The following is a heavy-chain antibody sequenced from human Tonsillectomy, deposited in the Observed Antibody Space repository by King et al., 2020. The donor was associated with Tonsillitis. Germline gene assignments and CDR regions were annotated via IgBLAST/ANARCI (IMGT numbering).Heavy chain of an antibody. CDR1: GFTFSSYG. CDR2: IRYDGSNK. CDR3: AKDQLIGYYYDSSGPSVY. Sequence: VQLVESGGGVVQPGGSLRLSCAASGFTFSSYGMHWVRQAPGKGLEWVAFIRYDGSNKYYADSVKGRFTISRDNSKNTLYLQMNSLRAEDTAVYYCAKDQLIGYYYDSSGPSVYWGQGTLVTVSS. V-gene: IGHV3-30*02. J-gene: IGHJ4*02. D-gene: IGHD3-22*01.